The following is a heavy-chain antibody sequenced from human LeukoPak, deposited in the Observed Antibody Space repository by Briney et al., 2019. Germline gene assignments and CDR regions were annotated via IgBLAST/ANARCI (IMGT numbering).Heavy chain of an antibody. CDR2: MNPNSGNT. CDR1: GYTFTSYD. V-gene: IGHV1-8*03. D-gene: IGHD3-3*01. Sequence: GASVKVSCKASGYTFTSYDINWVRQATGQGLEWMGWMNPNSGNTGYAQKFQGRVTITRNTSISTAYMELSSPRSEDTAVYYCAXGNRYYDFWSGEPYYMDVWGKGTTVTVSS. CDR3: AXGNRYYDFWSGEPYYMDV. J-gene: IGHJ6*03.